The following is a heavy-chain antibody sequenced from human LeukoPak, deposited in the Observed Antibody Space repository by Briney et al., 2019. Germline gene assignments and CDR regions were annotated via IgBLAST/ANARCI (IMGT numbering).Heavy chain of an antibody. CDR3: ARGARYYDSSGLLDY. D-gene: IGHD3-22*01. J-gene: IGHJ4*02. CDR1: GGSISSYY. V-gene: IGHV4-59*01. CDR2: IYYSGST. Sequence: SETLSLTCTVSGGSISSYYWSWIRQPPVKGLEWIGYIYYSGSTNYNPSLKSRVTISVDTSKNQFSLKLSSVTAADTAVYYCARGARYYDSSGLLDYWGQGTLVTVSS.